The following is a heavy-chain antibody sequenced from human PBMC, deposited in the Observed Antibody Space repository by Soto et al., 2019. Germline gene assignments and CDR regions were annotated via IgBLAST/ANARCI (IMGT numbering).Heavy chain of an antibody. CDR1: GFTFDDYA. CDR3: AKEMVGTTYYDFWRGIFDY. J-gene: IGHJ4*02. Sequence: EVQLVESGGGLVQPGRSLRLSCAASGFTFDDYAMHWVRQAPGKGLEWVSGISWNSGSIGYADSVKGRFTISRANAKNSLELQMNSLRAEDTALYYCAKEMVGTTYYDFWRGIFDYWGQGTMVTLS. CDR2: ISWNSGSI. V-gene: IGHV3-9*01. D-gene: IGHD3-3*01.